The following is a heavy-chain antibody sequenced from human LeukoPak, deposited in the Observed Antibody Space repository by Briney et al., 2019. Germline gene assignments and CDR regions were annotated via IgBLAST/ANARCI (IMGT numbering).Heavy chain of an antibody. CDR2: ISYDGSNK. CDR3: AKDDDYDLWSGPTGAFDI. Sequence: GGSLRLSCAASGFDFSSYGMHWVRQAPGKGLEWVAVISYDGSNKYYADSVKGRFTISRDNSKNTLYLQMNSLRAEDTAVYYCAKDDDYDLWSGPTGAFDIWGQGTMVTVSS. D-gene: IGHD3-3*01. J-gene: IGHJ3*02. V-gene: IGHV3-30*18. CDR1: GFDFSSYG.